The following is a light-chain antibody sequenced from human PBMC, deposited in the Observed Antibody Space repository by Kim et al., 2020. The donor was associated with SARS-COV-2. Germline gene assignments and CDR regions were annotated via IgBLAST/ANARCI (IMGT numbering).Light chain of an antibody. CDR3: QVWDNSTDHWV. CDR1: NFGSKI. V-gene: IGLV3-21*04. CDR2: YDR. J-gene: IGLJ3*02. Sequence: APGGTARIACGGDNFGSKIVHWYQQRPGQAPVLVIFYDRERPSRLPERISGSKSGNTATLTISRVEAGDEADYYCQVWDNSTDHWVFGGGTQLTVL.